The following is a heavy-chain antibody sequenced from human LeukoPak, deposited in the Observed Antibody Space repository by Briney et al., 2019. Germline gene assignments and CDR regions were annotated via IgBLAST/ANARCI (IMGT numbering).Heavy chain of an antibody. D-gene: IGHD3-22*01. CDR2: IYHSGST. CDR1: GGSTSSSNW. Sequence: PSETLSLTCAVSGGSTSSSNWWSWVRQPPGKGLEWSGEIYHSGSTNYNPSLKSRVTISVDKSKNQFSLKVSSVTAADTAVYYCARMMNSGYYPSYFDYWGQGTLVTVSS. CDR3: ARMMNSGYYPSYFDY. V-gene: IGHV4-4*02. J-gene: IGHJ4*02.